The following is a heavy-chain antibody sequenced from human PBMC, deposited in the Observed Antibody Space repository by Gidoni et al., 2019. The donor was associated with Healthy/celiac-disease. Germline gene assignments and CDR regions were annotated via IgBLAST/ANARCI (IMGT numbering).Heavy chain of an antibody. J-gene: IGHJ4*02. V-gene: IGHV3-66*01. CDR3: ARDWRDGYNFVPFDY. CDR2: IYSGGST. Sequence: EVQLVESGGGLVQPGGSLRLSCAASGFTVSSNYMSWVRQAPGKGLEWVSVIYSGGSTYYADSVKGRFTISRDNSKNTLYLQMNSLRAEDTAVYYCARDWRDGYNFVPFDYWGQGTLVTVSS. D-gene: IGHD5-12*01. CDR1: GFTVSSNY.